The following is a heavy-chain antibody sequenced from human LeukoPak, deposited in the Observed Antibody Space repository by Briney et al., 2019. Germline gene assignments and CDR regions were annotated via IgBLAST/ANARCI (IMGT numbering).Heavy chain of an antibody. CDR2: ISSSSSTI. D-gene: IGHD2-15*01. CDR1: GFTFSSYS. CDR3: AKTRGGSPRAFDY. Sequence: GGSLRLSCAASGFTFSSYSMNWVRQAPGKGLEWVSYISSSSSTIYYADSVKGRFTISRDNAKNSLYLQMNSLRAEDTAVYYCAKTRGGSPRAFDYWGQGTLSPSPQ. V-gene: IGHV3-48*01. J-gene: IGHJ4*02.